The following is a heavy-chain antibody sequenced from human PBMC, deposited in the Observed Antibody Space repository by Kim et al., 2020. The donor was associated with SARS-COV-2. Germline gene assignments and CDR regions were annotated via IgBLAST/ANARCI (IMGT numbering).Heavy chain of an antibody. Sequence: SETLSLTCAVYGGSFSGYYWSWIRQPPGKGLEWIGEINHSGSTNYNPSLKSRVTISVDTSKNQFSLKLSSVTAADTAVYYCARGCLGLLWFGEFSNWFDPWGQGTLVTVSS. CDR3: ARGCLGLLWFGEFSNWFDP. CDR2: INHSGST. V-gene: IGHV4-34*01. D-gene: IGHD3-10*01. J-gene: IGHJ5*02. CDR1: GGSFSGYY.